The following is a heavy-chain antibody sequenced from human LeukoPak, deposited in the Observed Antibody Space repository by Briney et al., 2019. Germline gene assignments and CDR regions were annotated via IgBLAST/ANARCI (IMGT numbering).Heavy chain of an antibody. D-gene: IGHD1-26*01. CDR1: GGSISSRTYY. CDR3: ARDPSVGATR. V-gene: IGHV4-39*07. Sequence: PSETLSLTCTVSGGSISSRTYYWGWIRQPPGKGLEWIGSIYYTGSTFYNPSLKSRVTISVDTSKNQFSMKLSSVTAADAAVYCCARDPSVGATRWGQGTLVTVSS. J-gene: IGHJ4*02. CDR2: IYYTGST.